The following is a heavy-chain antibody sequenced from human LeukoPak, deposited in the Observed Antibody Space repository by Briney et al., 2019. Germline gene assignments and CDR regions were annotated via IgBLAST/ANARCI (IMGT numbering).Heavy chain of an antibody. CDR1: GFTFSSYA. CDR3: ATGGNPDY. V-gene: IGHV3-23*01. Sequence: GGSLRLSCAASGFTFSSYAMSWVRQAPGKGLEWVSAISGSGGSTYYADSVKGRFTISRDNAKNSLYLQMNSLRAEDTTVYYCATGGNPDYWGQGTLVTVSS. J-gene: IGHJ4*02. D-gene: IGHD4-23*01. CDR2: ISGSGGST.